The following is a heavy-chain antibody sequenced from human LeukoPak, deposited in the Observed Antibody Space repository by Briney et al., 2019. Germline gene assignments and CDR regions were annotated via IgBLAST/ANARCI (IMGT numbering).Heavy chain of an antibody. D-gene: IGHD2-8*01. CDR1: GFTFSSYA. J-gene: IGHJ4*02. Sequence: GGSLRLSCAASGFTFSSYAMSWFRQAPGKGLEWVSAISGSGGSTYYADSVKGRFTISRDNSKNTLYLQMNSLRAEDTAVYYCATIVLMVYAGDYWGQGTLVTVSS. CDR2: ISGSGGST. CDR3: ATIVLMVYAGDY. V-gene: IGHV3-23*01.